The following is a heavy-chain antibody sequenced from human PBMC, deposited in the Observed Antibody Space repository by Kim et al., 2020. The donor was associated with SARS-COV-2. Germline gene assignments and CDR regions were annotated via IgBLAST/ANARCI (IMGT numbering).Heavy chain of an antibody. D-gene: IGHD6-19*01. CDR1: GYTFTSYA. J-gene: IGHJ3*02. Sequence: ASVKVSCKASGYTFTSYAMNWVRQAPGQGLEWMGWINTNTGNPTYAQGFTGRFVFSLDTSVSTAYLQISSLKAEDIAVYYCARGSIAVARRRAFDIWGQGTMVTVSS. CDR3: ARGSIAVARRRAFDI. V-gene: IGHV7-4-1*02. CDR2: INTNTGNP.